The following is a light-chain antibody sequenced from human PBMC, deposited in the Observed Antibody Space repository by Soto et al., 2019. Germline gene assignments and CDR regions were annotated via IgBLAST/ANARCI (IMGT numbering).Light chain of an antibody. CDR3: QQLSSWPFT. CDR2: ATS. J-gene: IGKJ3*01. Sequence: EIVLTQSPATLSLSPGERATLSCRASQNINSYLAGYQQKPGQAPRLLIYATSNRATGIPARFSGSGSGTDFTLSISSLGPEDFAVYYCQQLSSWPFTFGPGTKVDIK. CDR1: QNINSY. V-gene: IGKV3-11*01.